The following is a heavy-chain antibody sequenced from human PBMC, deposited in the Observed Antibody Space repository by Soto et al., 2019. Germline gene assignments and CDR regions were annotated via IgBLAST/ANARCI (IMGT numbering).Heavy chain of an antibody. CDR3: ARVLRVRGAHYPPIY. D-gene: IGHD3-10*01. Sequence: QVQLVQSGAEVKKPGASVKVSCKASGYTFTSYDINWVRQATGQGLEWMGWMNPNSGNTGYAQKLQGRVTMTRNTSISTAYMELSSLRSEDTAVYYCARVLRVRGAHYPPIYWGQGTLVTVSS. J-gene: IGHJ4*02. CDR2: MNPNSGNT. CDR1: GYTFTSYD. V-gene: IGHV1-8*01.